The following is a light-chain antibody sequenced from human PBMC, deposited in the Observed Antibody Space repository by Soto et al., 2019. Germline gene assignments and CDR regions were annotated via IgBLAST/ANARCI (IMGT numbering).Light chain of an antibody. CDR1: QDISNY. CDR3: QQYDNLPSHT. J-gene: IGKJ2*01. Sequence: DIQMSQSPSSLSASVGDRVTITCQASQDISNYLNWYQHKPGKAPTLLIFRASNLETGVPSRFSGGGSATQVTFTTSSRQPEDIATCYCQQYDNLPSHTFGRGTKLEIK. V-gene: IGKV1-33*01. CDR2: RAS.